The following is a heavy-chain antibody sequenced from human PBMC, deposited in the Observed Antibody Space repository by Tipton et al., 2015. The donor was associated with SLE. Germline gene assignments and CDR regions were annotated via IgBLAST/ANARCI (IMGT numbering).Heavy chain of an antibody. CDR1: GASLSNHY. Sequence: TLSLTCSVTGASLSNHYWTWIRQFPGKGLEWIGNVYYSGHSNCHPSLKNRVTLSLDISKNHFSLSLTSVTAADTAIYYCARGSPGSVTVGYFDPWGQGTLVTVSS. CDR3: ARGSPGSVTVGYFDP. V-gene: IGHV4-59*11. CDR2: VYYSGHS. J-gene: IGHJ5*02. D-gene: IGHD2-21*02.